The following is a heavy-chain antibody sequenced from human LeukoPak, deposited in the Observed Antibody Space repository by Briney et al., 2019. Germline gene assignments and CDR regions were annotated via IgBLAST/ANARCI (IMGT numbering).Heavy chain of an antibody. D-gene: IGHD3-3*01. J-gene: IGHJ4*02. V-gene: IGHV1-18*01. CDR1: GYTFTSYG. Sequence: ASVKVSYKASGYTFTSYGISWLRQAPGQGLEWMGWISAYNGNTNYAQKLQGRVTMTTDTSTSTAYMELRSLRSDDTAVYYCAREGEWLSRKTDYFDYWGQGTLVTVSS. CDR2: ISAYNGNT. CDR3: AREGEWLSRKTDYFDY.